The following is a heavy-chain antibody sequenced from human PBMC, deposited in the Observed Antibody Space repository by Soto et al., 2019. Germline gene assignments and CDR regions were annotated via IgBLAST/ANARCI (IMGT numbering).Heavy chain of an antibody. Sequence: QVQLQESGPGLVKPSETLSLTCTVSGGSITNYYCSWFRQPPGKGLEWIGYINYDGYSAYNLSLKRRAPLSMDSSKTQFSLMLASVTATDTAVYYCARHGFGPLHGLVDVWGPGTTVIVSS. J-gene: IGHJ6*02. V-gene: IGHV4-59*08. CDR1: GGSITNYY. D-gene: IGHD3-10*01. CDR3: ARHGFGPLHGLVDV. CDR2: INYDGYS.